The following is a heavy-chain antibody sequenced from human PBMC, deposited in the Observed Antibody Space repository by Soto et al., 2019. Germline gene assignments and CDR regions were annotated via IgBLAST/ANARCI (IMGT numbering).Heavy chain of an antibody. D-gene: IGHD6-13*01. CDR3: ATAIAATGPADS. V-gene: IGHV1-18*01. CDR2: IGGDNGNT. CDR1: GYTFSNNG. J-gene: IGHJ4*02. Sequence: VQSGGEVKKPGASVKVSCKASGYTFSNNGFTWVRQAPGQGLEWMGWIGGDNGNTNYAPKFQGRVTMTADTSTSTAHMELRGLRSDDTAVYYCATAIAATGPADSWGQGTLVTVSS.